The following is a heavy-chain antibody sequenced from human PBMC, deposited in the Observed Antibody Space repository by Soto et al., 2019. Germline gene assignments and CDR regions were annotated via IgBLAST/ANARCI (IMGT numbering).Heavy chain of an antibody. CDR2: IYYSGST. V-gene: IGHV4-61*01. CDR1: GGSVSSGSYY. D-gene: IGHD1-7*01. J-gene: IGHJ6*02. Sequence: SETLSLTCTVSGGSVSSGSYYWSWIRQPPGKGLDWIGYIYYSGSTNYNPSLKSRVTISVDTSKNQFSLKLSSVTAADTAVYYCARDLSITGTTLSEYYYGMDVWGQGTTVTVSS. CDR3: ARDLSITGTTLSEYYYGMDV.